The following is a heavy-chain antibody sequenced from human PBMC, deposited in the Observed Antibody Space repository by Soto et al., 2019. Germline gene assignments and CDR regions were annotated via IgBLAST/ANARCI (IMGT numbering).Heavy chain of an antibody. CDR2: IIPILGIA. D-gene: IGHD3-22*01. Sequence: QVQLVQSGAEVKKPGSSVKVSCKASGGTFSSYTISWVRQAPGQGLEWMGRIIPILGIANYAQKFQGRVTITADXHTTTXXMELSSLRSEDTAVYYCASDANYDSSGYYPPHFDYWGQGTLVTVSS. CDR3: ASDANYDSSGYYPPHFDY. V-gene: IGHV1-69*02. CDR1: GGTFSSYT. J-gene: IGHJ4*02.